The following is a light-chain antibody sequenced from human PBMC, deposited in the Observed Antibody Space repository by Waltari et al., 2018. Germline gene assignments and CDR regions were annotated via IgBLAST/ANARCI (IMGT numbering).Light chain of an antibody. J-gene: IGLJ3*02. CDR3: GAWDSSLNAWV. V-gene: IGLV1-51*02. CDR2: ENN. Sequence: QSVLTQPPSVSAAPGQKVTIPCSGSSSNLGNKHVSWYQQLPGTAPKLLIYENNKRPSGIPDRFSGSESDTSATLGITGLQTGDEADYYCGAWDSSLNAWVFGGGTKVTVL. CDR1: SSNLGNKH.